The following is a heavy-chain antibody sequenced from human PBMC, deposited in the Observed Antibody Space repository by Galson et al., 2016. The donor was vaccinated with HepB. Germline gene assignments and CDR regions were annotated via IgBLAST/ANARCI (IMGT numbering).Heavy chain of an antibody. J-gene: IGHJ6*04. V-gene: IGHV3-30*03. D-gene: IGHD5-18*01. CDR2: ISYDGSNK. CDR3: ARVGDDNNTWIQLWSNYYYYGMDV. CDR1: GFAFRTYS. Sequence: SLRLSCAASGFAFRTYSMNWVRQTPGKGLEWVAVISYDGSNKNYADSVKGRFTISRDNSKNTLYLQMNSLRAEDTAVYYCARVGDDNNTWIQLWSNYYYYGMDVWGKG.